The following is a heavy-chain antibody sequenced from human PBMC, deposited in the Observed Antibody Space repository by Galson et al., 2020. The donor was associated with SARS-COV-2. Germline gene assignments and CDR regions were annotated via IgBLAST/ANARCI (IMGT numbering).Heavy chain of an antibody. CDR1: GFTFSSYG. D-gene: IGHD1-26*01. J-gene: IGHJ4*02. Sequence: GESLKISCAASGFTFSSYGMHWVRQAPGKGLEWVAVIWYDGSNKYYADSVKGRFTISRDNSKNTLYLQMNSLRAEDTAVYYCARESGSYAGIDYWGQGTLVTVSS. V-gene: IGHV3-33*01. CDR3: ARESGSYAGIDY. CDR2: IWYDGSNK.